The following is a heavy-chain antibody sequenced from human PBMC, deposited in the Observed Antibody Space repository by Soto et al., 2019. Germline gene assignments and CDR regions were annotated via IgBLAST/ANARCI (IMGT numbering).Heavy chain of an antibody. Sequence: QVQLVESGGGLVKPGGSLRLSCAASGFSFSDHYMSWIRQAPGKGLEWVSYISSSGTTMYTADSVKGRFTISRDNAKNSLYLQMNSVGDEDTAVYYCARDGGFMGSSGDTVDYWGRGTLVTVSS. J-gene: IGHJ4*02. D-gene: IGHD6-19*01. V-gene: IGHV3-11*01. CDR1: GFSFSDHY. CDR3: ARDGGFMGSSGDTVDY. CDR2: ISSSGTTM.